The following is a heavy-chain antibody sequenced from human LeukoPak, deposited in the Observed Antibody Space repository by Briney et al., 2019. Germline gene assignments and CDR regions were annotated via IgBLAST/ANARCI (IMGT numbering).Heavy chain of an antibody. V-gene: IGHV3-74*01. CDR2: INSDGSST. CDR3: ARSYFYHGSGYCYVGLFDY. CDR1: GFTFSSYW. D-gene: IGHD3-22*01. J-gene: IGHJ4*02. Sequence: GGSLRLSCAASGFTFSSYWMHWVRQAPGKGLVWVSRINSDGSSTSYADSVKGRFTISRDNAKNTLYLQMNSLRAEDTAVYYCARSYFYHGSGYCYVGLFDYWGQGTLATVSS.